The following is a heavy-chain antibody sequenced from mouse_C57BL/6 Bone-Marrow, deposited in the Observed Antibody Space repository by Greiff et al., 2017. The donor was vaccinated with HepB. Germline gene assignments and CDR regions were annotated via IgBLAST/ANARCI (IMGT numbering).Heavy chain of an antibody. D-gene: IGHD5-1*01. CDR1: GFSFNTYA. CDR3: VRQSLPKHYAMDY. Sequence: EVMLVESGGGLVQPKGSLKLSCAASGFSFNTYAMNWVRQAPGKGLEWVARIRSKSNNYATYYADSVKDRFTISRDDSESMLYLQMNNLKTEDTAMYYCVRQSLPKHYAMDYWGQGTSVTVSS. V-gene: IGHV10-1*01. J-gene: IGHJ4*01. CDR2: IRSKSNNYAT.